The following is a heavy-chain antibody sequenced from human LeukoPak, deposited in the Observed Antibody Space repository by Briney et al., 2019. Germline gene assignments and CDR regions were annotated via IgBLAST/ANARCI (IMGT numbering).Heavy chain of an antibody. Sequence: GGSLRLSCAASGFIVSNNYMNWVRQAPGKGLEWVSIIYSGGGTYYADSVKGRFTISRDNSKNTLYLQMNSLRADNTAVYYCARGCYYERSGYCPFDYWGPGTLVTVSS. D-gene: IGHD3-22*01. J-gene: IGHJ4*02. CDR2: IYSGGGT. V-gene: IGHV3-53*01. CDR3: ARGCYYERSGYCPFDY. CDR1: GFIVSNNY.